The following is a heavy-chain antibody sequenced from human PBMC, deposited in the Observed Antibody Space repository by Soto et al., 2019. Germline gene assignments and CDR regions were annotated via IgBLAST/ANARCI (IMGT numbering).Heavy chain of an antibody. Sequence: GASVKVSCKASGGTFSSYAISWVRQAPGKGLEWMGGFDPEDGETIYAQKFQGRVTMTEDTSTDTAYMELSSLRSEDTAVYYCASSSYDFWSGYSNWFDPWGQGTLVTVSS. V-gene: IGHV1-24*01. D-gene: IGHD3-3*01. CDR3: ASSSYDFWSGYSNWFDP. CDR1: GGTFSSYA. J-gene: IGHJ5*02. CDR2: FDPEDGET.